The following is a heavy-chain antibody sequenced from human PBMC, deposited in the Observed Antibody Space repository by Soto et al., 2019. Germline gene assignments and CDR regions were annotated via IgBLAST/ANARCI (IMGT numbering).Heavy chain of an antibody. CDR1: EFTFSGSS. Sequence: GGSLRLSCAASEFTFSGSSMHWVRQASGKGLGWVGRIRSKTTNYATAYAASVKDGLNTTYLQMSSLKTEDTAVYYCTPEGAGFKYWGQGTLVTVSS. D-gene: IGHD1-26*01. V-gene: IGHV3-73*01. J-gene: IGHJ4*02. CDR2: IRSKTTNYAT. CDR3: TPEGAGFKY.